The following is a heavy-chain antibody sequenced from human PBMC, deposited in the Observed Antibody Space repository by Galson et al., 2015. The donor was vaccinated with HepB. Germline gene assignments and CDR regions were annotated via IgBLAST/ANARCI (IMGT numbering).Heavy chain of an antibody. V-gene: IGHV5-51*01. CDR3: ARLEGGLRVFDW. Sequence: QSGAEVKKPGESLKISCECSGYSFTRYWIAWVRQMPGKGLEWMGIVYPGDSDTRYNQSFQGQVTISADRSINTAYLQWSSRRASDTAMYYCARLEGGLRVFDWWGQGTLVTVSS. CDR2: VYPGDSDT. CDR1: GYSFTRYW. J-gene: IGHJ4*02. D-gene: IGHD4-17*01.